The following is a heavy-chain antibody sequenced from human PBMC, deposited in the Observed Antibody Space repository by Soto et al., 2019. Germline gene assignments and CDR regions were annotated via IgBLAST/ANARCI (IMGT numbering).Heavy chain of an antibody. D-gene: IGHD3-3*01. V-gene: IGHV4-34*01. CDR2: INHSGST. Sequence: QVQLQQWGAGLLKPSETLSLTCAVYGGSFSGYYWSWIRQPPGKGLEWIGEINHSGSTNYNPSLKRRVTISVDTSKNQFSLKLSSVTAADTAVYYCARVRSPLYDFWSGYAFDYWGQGTLVTVSS. CDR1: GGSFSGYY. CDR3: ARVRSPLYDFWSGYAFDY. J-gene: IGHJ4*02.